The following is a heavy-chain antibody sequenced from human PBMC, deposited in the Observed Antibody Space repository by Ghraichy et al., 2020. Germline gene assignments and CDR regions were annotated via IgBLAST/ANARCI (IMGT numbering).Heavy chain of an antibody. CDR3: ARKFCSGGNCYRLEGMDV. CDR1: GFTFSHYA. J-gene: IGHJ6*02. Sequence: GGSLRLSCAASGFTFSHYAMHWVRQAPGKGLEWVAVTSYDGINNYYTDSVKGRFTISRDNSMSTLYLQMSSLRAEDTAVYYCARKFCSGGNCYRLEGMDVWGQGTTVIVSS. V-gene: IGHV3-30*04. CDR2: TSYDGINN. D-gene: IGHD2-15*01.